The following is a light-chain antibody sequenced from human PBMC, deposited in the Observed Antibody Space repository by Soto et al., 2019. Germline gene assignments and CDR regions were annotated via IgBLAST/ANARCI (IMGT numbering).Light chain of an antibody. CDR1: QSVTSR. CDR2: GAS. Sequence: DIQMTQSPSTLSASVGDRVTITCRASQSVTSRLAWYQQKPGKAPKLLIYGASNLESGVPSRFSGSGSGTEFTLTISSQQPDDFATYYCQQYNSYSLTFGGGTTVEIK. J-gene: IGKJ4*02. V-gene: IGKV1-5*01. CDR3: QQYNSYSLT.